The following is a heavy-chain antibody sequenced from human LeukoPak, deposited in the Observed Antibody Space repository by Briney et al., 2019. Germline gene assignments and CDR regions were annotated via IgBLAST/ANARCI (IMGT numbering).Heavy chain of an antibody. D-gene: IGHD2-15*01. V-gene: IGHV4-34*01. CDR1: GGSFSGYY. Sequence: SETLSLTCAVYGGSFSGYYWSWIRQPPGKGLEWIGEINHSGSTNYNPSLKSRVTISVDTSKNQFSLKLSSVTAADTAVYYCARGVELGYCSGGSCSNDCWGQGTLVTVSS. J-gene: IGHJ4*02. CDR2: INHSGST. CDR3: ARGVELGYCSGGSCSNDC.